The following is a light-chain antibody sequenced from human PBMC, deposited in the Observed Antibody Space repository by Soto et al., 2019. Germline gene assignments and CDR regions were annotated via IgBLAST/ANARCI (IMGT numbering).Light chain of an antibody. CDR3: CSDAGSSSYV. Sequence: QSALTQPASVSGSPGQSITISCTRPSRDVCSFNFVSWYQQHPDKAPQVLIYEVTKRPPGVSNRFSGSKSGNTASLTISGLQADDEADYYCCSDAGSSSYVFGTGTKLTVL. V-gene: IGLV2-23*02. CDR2: EVT. J-gene: IGLJ1*01. CDR1: SRDVCSFNF.